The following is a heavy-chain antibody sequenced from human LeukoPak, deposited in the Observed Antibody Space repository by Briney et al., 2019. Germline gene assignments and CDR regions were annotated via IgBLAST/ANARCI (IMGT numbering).Heavy chain of an antibody. CDR3: ARIVVADFDY. CDR2: IYYSGST. J-gene: IGHJ4*02. CDR1: GGSISSSSYY. V-gene: IGHV4-39*01. D-gene: IGHD3-22*01. Sequence: SETLSLTCTVSGGSISSSSYYWGWIRQPPGKGLEWIGSIYYSGSTYYNPSLKSRVTISVDTSKNQFSLKLSSVTAADTAVYYCARIVVADFDYWGQGTLVTVSS.